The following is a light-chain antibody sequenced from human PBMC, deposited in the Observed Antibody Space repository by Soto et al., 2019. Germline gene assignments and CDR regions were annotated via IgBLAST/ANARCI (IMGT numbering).Light chain of an antibody. Sequence: DIQMTQSPSSLSASVGDRVTITCRASQSISTNLNWYQQKAGKAPKLLIYDASSLESGVPSRFSGSGSGTEFTLTISSLQPDDFATYYCQQYNSYWTFGQGTKVDIK. CDR2: DAS. V-gene: IGKV1-5*01. J-gene: IGKJ1*01. CDR3: QQYNSYWT. CDR1: QSISTN.